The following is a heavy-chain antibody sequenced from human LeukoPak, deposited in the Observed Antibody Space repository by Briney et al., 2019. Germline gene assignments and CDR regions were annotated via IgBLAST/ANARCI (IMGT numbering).Heavy chain of an antibody. V-gene: IGHV4-38-2*01. CDR1: GFTFRNSA. J-gene: IGHJ4*02. CDR2: INYSGTT. CDR3: GRLFDS. Sequence: GSLRLSCAASGFTFRNSAMSWVRQAPGKGLEWVGSINYSGTTYYNPSLRSRVSISVDTSRTQFFLRLNSVTAADTAVYYCGRLFDSWGQGILVTVSS.